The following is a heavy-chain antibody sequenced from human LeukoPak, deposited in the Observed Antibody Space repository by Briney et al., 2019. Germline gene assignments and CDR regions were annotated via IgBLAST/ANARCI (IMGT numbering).Heavy chain of an antibody. CDR2: IRYDGSNK. V-gene: IGHV3-30*02. Sequence: GGSLRLSCAASGFTFGSYSMNWVRQAPGKGLEWVAFIRYDGSNKYYADSVKGRFTISRDNSKNTLYLQMNSLRAEDTAVYYCAKEYYYDSSGYSSDAFDIWGQGTMVTVSS. J-gene: IGHJ3*02. D-gene: IGHD3-22*01. CDR3: AKEYYYDSSGYSSDAFDI. CDR1: GFTFGSYS.